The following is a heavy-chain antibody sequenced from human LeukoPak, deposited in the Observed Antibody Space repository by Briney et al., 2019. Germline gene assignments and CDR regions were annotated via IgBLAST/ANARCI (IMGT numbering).Heavy chain of an antibody. V-gene: IGHV4-38-2*02. CDR3: ARDLGFLEWYFDY. CDR2: IYHSGST. J-gene: IGHJ4*02. Sequence: SETLSLTCTVSDHSISSGYYWGWIRQPPGKGLEWIGSIYHSGSTYYNPSLKSRVTISVDTSKNQFSLKLSSVTAADTAVYYCARDLGFLEWYFDYWGQGTLVTVS. CDR1: DHSISSGYY. D-gene: IGHD3-3*01.